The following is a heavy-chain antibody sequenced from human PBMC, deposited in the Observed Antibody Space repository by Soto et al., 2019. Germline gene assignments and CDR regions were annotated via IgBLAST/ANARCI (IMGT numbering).Heavy chain of an antibody. D-gene: IGHD3-9*01. CDR2: ISYDGSNK. J-gene: IGHJ5*02. CDR1: GFTFSSYG. CDR3: AKDEELRYFDWLPPALNWFDP. V-gene: IGHV3-30*18. Sequence: GGSLRLSCAASGFTFSSYGMHWVRQAPGKGLEWVAVISYDGSNKYYADSVKGRFTISRDNSKNTLYLQMNSLRAEDTAVYYCAKDEELRYFDWLPPALNWFDPWGQGTLVTVSS.